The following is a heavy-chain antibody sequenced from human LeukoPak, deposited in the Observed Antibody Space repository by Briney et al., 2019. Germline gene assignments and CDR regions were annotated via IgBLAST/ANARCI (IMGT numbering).Heavy chain of an antibody. D-gene: IGHD4-17*01. J-gene: IGHJ6*03. CDR1: GYTFTAYY. CDR3: ARGTTLTTLPYYYYYMDV. V-gene: IGHV1-2*06. CDR2: INPKSGDT. Sequence: ASVKVSCKASGYTFTAYYMHWVRQAPGQGLEWMGRINPKSGDTNYAQKFQGRVTMTRDTSIGTAYMELSRLRSDDTALYYCARGTTLTTLPYYYYYMDVWGEGTTVTVSS.